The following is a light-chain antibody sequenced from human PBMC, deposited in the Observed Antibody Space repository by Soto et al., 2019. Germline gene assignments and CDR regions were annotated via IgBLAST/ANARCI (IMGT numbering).Light chain of an antibody. CDR1: SGHSSYA. Sequence: QSVLTQSPSASASLGASVKLTCTLSSGHSSYAIAWHQQQPEKGPRYLMKFNSDGSHSKGDGIPDRFSGSSSGAERYLIISSLQSEDEADCYCQTWGTGIHVFGTGTKLTVL. J-gene: IGLJ1*01. CDR2: FNSDGSH. V-gene: IGLV4-69*01. CDR3: QTWGTGIHV.